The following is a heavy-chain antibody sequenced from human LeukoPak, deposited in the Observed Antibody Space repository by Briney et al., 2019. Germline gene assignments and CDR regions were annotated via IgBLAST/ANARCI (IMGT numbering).Heavy chain of an antibody. CDR2: IYYDGGT. CDR3: AREEASAGDY. J-gene: IGHJ4*02. D-gene: IGHD6-13*01. CDR1: GGSISSRSHY. Sequence: SETLSLTCTVSGGSISSRSHYWARIRQPPGKGLEWIGSIYYDGGTFYSPSLESRVTISVDTSRNQFSLKLTSVTVADTAVYYCAREEASAGDYWGQGTLVTVSS. V-gene: IGHV4-39*02.